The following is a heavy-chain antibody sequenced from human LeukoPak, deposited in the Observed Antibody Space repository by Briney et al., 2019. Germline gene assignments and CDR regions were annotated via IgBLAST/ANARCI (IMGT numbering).Heavy chain of an antibody. CDR1: GGSFCGYY. V-gene: IGHV4-34*01. Sequence: PSETLSLTCAVYGGSFCGYYWCWIRQPPGKGLEWIGEINHSGSTNYNPSLKSRVTISVDTSKNQFSLKLSSVTAADTAVYYCARGVLGYCSGGSCYQWFDPWGQGTLVTVSS. CDR2: INHSGST. CDR3: ARGVLGYCSGGSCYQWFDP. J-gene: IGHJ5*02. D-gene: IGHD2-15*01.